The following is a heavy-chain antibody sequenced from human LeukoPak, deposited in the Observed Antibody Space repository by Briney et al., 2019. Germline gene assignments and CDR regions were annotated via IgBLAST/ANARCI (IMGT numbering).Heavy chain of an antibody. CDR2: IYASGST. CDR1: GGSISSYY. J-gene: IGHJ5*02. V-gene: IGHV4-59*01. CDR3: ARGGIAVAGPIDP. D-gene: IGHD6-19*01. Sequence: SETLALICTVSGGSISSYYWSWIRQPPGKGLEGSGYIYASGSTTYNPSLQSRVTISVATSKNQFSLKLRSGTAADTAVYYCARGGIAVAGPIDPWGQGTLVTVSS.